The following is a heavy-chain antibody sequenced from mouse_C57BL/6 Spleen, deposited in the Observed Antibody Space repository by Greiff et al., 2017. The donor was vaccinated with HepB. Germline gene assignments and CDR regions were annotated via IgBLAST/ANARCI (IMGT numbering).Heavy chain of an antibody. V-gene: IGHV1-18*01. Sequence: DVQLQESGPELVKPGASVKIPCKASGYTFTDYNMDWVKQSHGKSLEWIGDINPNNGGTIYNQKFKGKATLTVDKSSSTAYMELRSLTSEDTAVYYCARSEYFDVWGTGTTVTVSS. CDR3: ARSEYFDV. CDR2: INPNNGGT. J-gene: IGHJ1*03. CDR1: GYTFTDYN.